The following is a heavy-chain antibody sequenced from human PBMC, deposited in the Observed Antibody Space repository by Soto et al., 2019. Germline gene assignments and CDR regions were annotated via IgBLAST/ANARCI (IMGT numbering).Heavy chain of an antibody. J-gene: IGHJ4*02. D-gene: IGHD1-26*01. CDR1: GFTFSSYW. CDR2: INGDGSDT. Sequence: EVQLMESGGGLVKPGGSLRLSCAASGFTFSSYWMHWVRQAPGKGLVWVSRINGDGSDTSYADSVKGRFIISRDNAKNTLYLQMNNLRAEDTAVYYCARDPRVGTTDGTAPFGDYWGQGTLVTVSS. CDR3: ARDPRVGTTDGTAPFGDY. V-gene: IGHV3-74*01.